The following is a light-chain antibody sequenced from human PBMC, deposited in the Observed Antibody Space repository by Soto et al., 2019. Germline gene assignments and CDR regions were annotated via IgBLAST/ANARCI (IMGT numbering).Light chain of an antibody. Sequence: EIVLTQSPATLSLSPGERDTLSCRASQSVSSYLAWYQQKPGQAPRLLIYDASNRATGIPARFSGSGSGTDFTLTISRLEPEDFAVYYCQQRSNGPFTFGPGTKVDIK. CDR1: QSVSSY. V-gene: IGKV3-11*01. CDR3: QQRSNGPFT. CDR2: DAS. J-gene: IGKJ3*01.